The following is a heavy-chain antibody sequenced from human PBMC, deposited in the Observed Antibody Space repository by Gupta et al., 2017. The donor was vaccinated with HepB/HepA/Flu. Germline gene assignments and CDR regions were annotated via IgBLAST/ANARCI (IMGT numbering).Heavy chain of an antibody. V-gene: IGHV3-30-3*01. J-gene: IGHJ5*02. CDR1: GFTFSSYA. D-gene: IGHD6-13*01. CDR2: ISYDGSNK. Sequence: QVQLVESGGGVVKPGGSLRLSCAASGFTFSSYAMTWDRQAPGKGLEWVAVISYDGSNKYYADSVKGRFTISRDNSKNTLYLQMNSLRAEDTAVYYCARDVSSIAAADTGWFDPWGQGTLVTVSS. CDR3: ARDVSSIAAADTGWFDP.